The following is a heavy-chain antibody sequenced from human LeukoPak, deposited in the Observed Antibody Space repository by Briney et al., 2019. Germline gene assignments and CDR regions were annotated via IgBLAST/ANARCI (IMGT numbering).Heavy chain of an antibody. Sequence: GGSLRLSCAASGFTFSGHEMSWVRQAPGKGLEWVSYIDDSGSTIYHADSVKGRFTISRDNAKNSLYLQMNSLGADDTAVYYCARDDSPLPVGKHAFDVWGQGTKVTVSS. V-gene: IGHV3-48*03. J-gene: IGHJ3*01. CDR2: IDDSGSTI. CDR1: GFTFSGHE. D-gene: IGHD3-22*01. CDR3: ARDDSPLPVGKHAFDV.